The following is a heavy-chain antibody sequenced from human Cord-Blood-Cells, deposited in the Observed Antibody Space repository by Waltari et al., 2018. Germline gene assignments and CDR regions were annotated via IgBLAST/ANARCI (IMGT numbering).Heavy chain of an antibody. J-gene: IGHJ4*02. CDR2: INHSGST. CDR1: GGSFSGYY. CDR3: ARGSSSWYGY. D-gene: IGHD6-13*01. V-gene: IGHV4-34*01. Sequence: QVQLQPWGAGLLKPSETLSLTCAVYGGSFSGYYWSWIRQPPGKGLGWIGEINHSGSTNYNPSLKSRVTISVDTSKNQFSRKLSSSTAAYTAVYYCARGSSSWYGYWGQGTLVTVSS.